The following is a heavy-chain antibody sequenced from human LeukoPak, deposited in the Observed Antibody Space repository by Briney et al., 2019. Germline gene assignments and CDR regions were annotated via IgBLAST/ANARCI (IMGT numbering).Heavy chain of an antibody. CDR1: GGSIISSH. V-gene: IGHV4-4*09. Sequence: SGTLSLTCTVSGGSIISSHWSWIRQPPGRGLEWIGNIHTSGGTNYSPSLKSRVTISLDTSRNQFSLKLSPVTAADTAVYYCARGRSTVVTPNYYYYSCMDVWGKGTTVTVSS. J-gene: IGHJ6*03. D-gene: IGHD4-23*01. CDR3: ARGRSTVVTPNYYYYSCMDV. CDR2: IHTSGGT.